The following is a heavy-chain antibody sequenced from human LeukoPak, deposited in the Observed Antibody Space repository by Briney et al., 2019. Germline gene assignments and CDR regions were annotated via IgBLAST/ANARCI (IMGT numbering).Heavy chain of an antibody. CDR3: ASLWFGELFHDAFDI. Sequence: GGSLRLYCAASGFTFDDYGMSWVRQAPGKGLEWVSGINWNGGSTGYADSVKGRFTISRDNAKNSLCLQMNSLRAEDTALYYCASLWFGELFHDAFDIWGQGTMVTVSS. V-gene: IGHV3-20*04. J-gene: IGHJ3*02. CDR2: INWNGGST. CDR1: GFTFDDYG. D-gene: IGHD3-10*01.